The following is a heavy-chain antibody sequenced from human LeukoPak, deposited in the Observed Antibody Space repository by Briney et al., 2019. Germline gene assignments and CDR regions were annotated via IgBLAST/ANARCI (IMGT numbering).Heavy chain of an antibody. V-gene: IGHV3-23*01. J-gene: IGHJ4*02. CDR2: ISGSDGRT. Sequence: GGSLRLSCAASGFTFSNYAMTWVRQAPGKGLEWVSVISGSDGRTFYADSVKGRFTISRDNSKNTLYLQMNSLRAEDTAVYYCAKGLWGDLFDYWGQGTLVTVSS. CDR1: GFTFSNYA. CDR3: AKGLWGDLFDY. D-gene: IGHD2-21*02.